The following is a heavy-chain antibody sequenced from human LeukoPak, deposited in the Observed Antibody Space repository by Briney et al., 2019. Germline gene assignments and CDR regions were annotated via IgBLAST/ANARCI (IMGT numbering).Heavy chain of an antibody. CDR3: AKAPSDSSGYFLDY. Sequence: GGSLRLSCAASGFTFSSYGMHWVRQAPGKGLEWVAVISYDGSNKYYADSVKGRFTISRDNSKNTLYLQMNSLRAEDTAVYYCAKAPSDSSGYFLDYWGRGTLVTVSS. V-gene: IGHV3-30*18. J-gene: IGHJ4*02. D-gene: IGHD3-22*01. CDR2: ISYDGSNK. CDR1: GFTFSSYG.